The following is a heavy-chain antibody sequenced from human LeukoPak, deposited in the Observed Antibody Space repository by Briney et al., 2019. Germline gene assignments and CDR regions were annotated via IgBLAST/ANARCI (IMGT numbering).Heavy chain of an antibody. Sequence: SETLSLTCAVSGYSISSGYYWGWIRQPPGKGLEWIGSIYHSGSTHYNPSLKSRVTISVDTSKNQFSLKLSSVTAADTAVYYCARHRRLNAWSGYYRPFDYWGQGTLVTVSS. CDR2: IYHSGST. D-gene: IGHD3-3*01. CDR3: ARHRRLNAWSGYYRPFDY. V-gene: IGHV4-38-2*01. CDR1: GYSISSGYY. J-gene: IGHJ4*02.